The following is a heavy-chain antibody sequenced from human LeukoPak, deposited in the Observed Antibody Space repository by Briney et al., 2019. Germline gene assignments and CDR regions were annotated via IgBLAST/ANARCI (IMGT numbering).Heavy chain of an antibody. CDR1: GGSISSYY. J-gene: IGHJ4*02. V-gene: IGHV4-30-4*01. CDR2: IYYSGST. Sequence: SETLSLTCTVSGGSISSYYWSWIRQPPGKGLEWIGYIYYSGSTYYNPSLKSRVTISVDTSKNQFSLKLSSVTAADTAVYYCARARYPVGDYYFDYWGQGTLVTVSS. CDR3: ARARYPVGDYYFDY. D-gene: IGHD3-16*01.